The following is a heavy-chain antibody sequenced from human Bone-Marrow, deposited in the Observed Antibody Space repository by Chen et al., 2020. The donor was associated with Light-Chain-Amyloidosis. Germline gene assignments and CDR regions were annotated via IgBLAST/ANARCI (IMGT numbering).Heavy chain of an antibody. CDR2: FYPDDSEA. CDR3: ARRRDGYNFDY. J-gene: IGHJ4*02. D-gene: IGHD5-12*01. CDR1: GYTLPNYW. Sequence: EVQLEQSGPEVKKPGESLKFSCKGSGYTLPNYWIGWVRQMPGKGLEWMGVFYPDDSEARYSPSFEGQVTISADKSITTAYLQWRSLKASDTAMYYCARRRDGYNFDYWGQGTLVTVSS. V-gene: IGHV5-51*01.